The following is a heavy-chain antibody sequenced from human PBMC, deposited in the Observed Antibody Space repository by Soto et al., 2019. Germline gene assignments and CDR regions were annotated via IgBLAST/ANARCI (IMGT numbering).Heavy chain of an antibody. CDR2: ISGSGGST. Sequence: VGFLRLCCGASGFTFSNYGVRWVRQAQGKGLEWVSGISGSGGSTYYADSVKGRFTISRDNSKNTVILQMNSLRAEDTAIYYCAKEGAITALLNWFDPLGQGTLVTVTS. CDR1: GFTFSNYG. V-gene: IGHV3-23*01. J-gene: IGHJ5*02. D-gene: IGHD6-6*01. CDR3: AKEGAITALLNWFDP.